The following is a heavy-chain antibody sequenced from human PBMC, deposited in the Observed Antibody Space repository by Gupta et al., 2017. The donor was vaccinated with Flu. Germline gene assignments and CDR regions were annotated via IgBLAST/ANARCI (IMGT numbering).Heavy chain of an antibody. Sequence: QVTLRESGPALVKPTQTLTLTCTFSGFSLSTSGMCVSWIRQPPGKALEWLALIDWDDDKYYSTSLKTRLTISKDTSKNQVVLTMTNMDPVDTATYYCARMMTTRKGGRPFDYWGQGTLVTVSS. J-gene: IGHJ4*02. CDR3: ARMMTTRKGGRPFDY. CDR1: GFSLSTSGMC. D-gene: IGHD4-17*01. CDR2: IDWDDDK. V-gene: IGHV2-70*01.